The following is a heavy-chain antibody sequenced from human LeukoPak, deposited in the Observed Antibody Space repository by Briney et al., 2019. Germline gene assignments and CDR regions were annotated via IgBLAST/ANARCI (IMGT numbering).Heavy chain of an antibody. V-gene: IGHV1-69*13. J-gene: IGHJ6*02. Sequence: ASVKVSCKASGGTFSSYAISWVRQAPGQGLEWMGGIIPIFGTANYAQKFQGRVTITADESTSTAYMELSSLRSEDTAVYYCARGSYYDFWSGYPQRNYYGMDVWGQGTTVTVSS. D-gene: IGHD3-3*01. CDR2: IIPIFGTA. CDR3: ARGSYYDFWSGYPQRNYYGMDV. CDR1: GGTFSSYA.